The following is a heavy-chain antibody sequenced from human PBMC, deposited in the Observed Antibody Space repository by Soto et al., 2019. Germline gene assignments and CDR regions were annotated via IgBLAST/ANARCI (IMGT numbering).Heavy chain of an antibody. CDR2: INHSGST. V-gene: IGHV4-34*01. CDR3: ARAFCSGGSCYSADYYYYMDV. Sequence: SETLSLTCAVYGGSFSGYYWSWIRQPPGKGLEWIGEINHSGSTNYNPSLKSRVTISVDTSKNQFSLKLSFVTAADTAVYYCARAFCSGGSCYSADYYYYMDVWGKGTTVTVSS. J-gene: IGHJ6*03. D-gene: IGHD2-15*01. CDR1: GGSFSGYY.